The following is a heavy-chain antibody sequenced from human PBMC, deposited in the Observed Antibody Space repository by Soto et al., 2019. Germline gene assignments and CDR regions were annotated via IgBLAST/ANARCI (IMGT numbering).Heavy chain of an antibody. CDR2: ISYDGSNA. Sequence: QVQLVESGGGVGQPGRSLRLSCAASGFTISNSPRHWVRQALGKGLEWVALISYDGSNAQYTDSVKGRFTISRDNSMNTVDLQMNSLRAEDTAIYYCARGETANGFDIWGLGTMVTVSS. J-gene: IGHJ3*02. CDR3: ARGETANGFDI. V-gene: IGHV3-30-3*01. CDR1: GFTISNSP.